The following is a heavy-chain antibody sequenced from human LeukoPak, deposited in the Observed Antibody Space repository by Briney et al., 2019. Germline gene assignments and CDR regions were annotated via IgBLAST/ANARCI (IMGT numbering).Heavy chain of an antibody. J-gene: IGHJ5*02. CDR2: INPNSGGT. Sequence: ASVKVSCKTSGYSFTDYFMHWVRQAPGQGLEWMGWINPNSGGTSSAQKFQGRVAMTRDTSITTVYMEVSWLTSDDTAIYYCARADRLDGGPYLIGPWGQGTLVTVSS. D-gene: IGHD2-21*01. CDR1: GYSFTDYF. V-gene: IGHV1-2*02. CDR3: ARADRLDGGPYLIGP.